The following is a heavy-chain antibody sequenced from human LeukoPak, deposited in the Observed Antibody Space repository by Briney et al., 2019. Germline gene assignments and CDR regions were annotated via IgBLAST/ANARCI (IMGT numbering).Heavy chain of an antibody. J-gene: IGHJ4*02. CDR1: GFTFSSYA. Sequence: GGSLRLSCAASGFTFSSYAMSWVRQARGKGLEWVSAISGTGGSTYYADSVRGRFTISRDYTKNTLYLQMNSLRGEDKAVYYCAKDNKYYYGSGSYHIFDYWGQGTLVTVSS. V-gene: IGHV3-23*01. D-gene: IGHD3-10*01. CDR2: ISGTGGST. CDR3: AKDNKYYYGSGSYHIFDY.